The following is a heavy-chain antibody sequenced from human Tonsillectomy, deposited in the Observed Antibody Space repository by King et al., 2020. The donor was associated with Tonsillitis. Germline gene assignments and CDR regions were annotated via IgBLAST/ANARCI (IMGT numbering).Heavy chain of an antibody. Sequence: QLQESGPGLVKPSETLSLTCTVSGGSISSHYWSWIRQPPGKGLEWVGYIYYSGTTNYNPSLKSRVTISVDTSKNQFSLNLRYVTAADTAVYYCARGGSWYNSWVQGTLVAVSS. J-gene: IGHJ4*02. CDR3: ARGGSWYNS. D-gene: IGHD6-13*01. CDR1: GGSISSHY. CDR2: IYYSGTT. V-gene: IGHV4-59*11.